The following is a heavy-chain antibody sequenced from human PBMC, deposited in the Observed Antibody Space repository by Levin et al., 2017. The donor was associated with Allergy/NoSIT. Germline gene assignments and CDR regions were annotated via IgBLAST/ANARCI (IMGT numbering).Heavy chain of an antibody. J-gene: IGHJ6*03. CDR1: GYTFTSYY. CDR2: INPSGGST. V-gene: IGHV1-46*01. D-gene: IGHD4-17*01. Sequence: ASVKVSCKASGYTFTSYYMHWVRQAPGQGLEWMGIINPSGGSTSYAQKFQGRVTMTRDTSTSTVYMELSSLRSEDTAVYYCARDRKEQSDGDYDIHYYYYYMDVWGKGTTVTVSS. CDR3: ARDRKEQSDGDYDIHYYYYYMDV.